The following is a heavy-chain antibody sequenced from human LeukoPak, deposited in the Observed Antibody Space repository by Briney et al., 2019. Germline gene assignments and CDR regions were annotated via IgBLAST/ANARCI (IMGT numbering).Heavy chain of an antibody. J-gene: IGHJ3*02. CDR3: ARARDLIPIGAVDI. CDR1: GGSISSGSYY. D-gene: IGHD2-21*01. V-gene: IGHV4-61*02. CDR2: IYTSGST. Sequence: SETLSLTCTVSGGSISSGSYYWGWIRQPAGKGLEWIGRIYTSGSTNYNPSLKSRVTISVDTSKNQFSLKLSSVTAADTAVYYCARARDLIPIGAVDIWGRGTMVTVSS.